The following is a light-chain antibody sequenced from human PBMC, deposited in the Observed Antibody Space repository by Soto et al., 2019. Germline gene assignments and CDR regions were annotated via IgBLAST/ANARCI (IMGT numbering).Light chain of an antibody. Sequence: QSALTQPASVSGSPGQSITISCTGTSSDVGGYNYVSWYQQHPGKAPKLLIYEVSDRPSGVSNRFSGFKSGNTASLTISGLQAEDEAVYYCSSYTSSSPVVFGGGTKLTVL. CDR3: SSYTSSSPVV. CDR1: SSDVGGYNY. CDR2: EVS. V-gene: IGLV2-14*01. J-gene: IGLJ2*01.